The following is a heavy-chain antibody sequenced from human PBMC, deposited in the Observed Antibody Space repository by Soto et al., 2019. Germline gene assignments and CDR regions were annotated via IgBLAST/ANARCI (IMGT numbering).Heavy chain of an antibody. CDR3: ARGGGVGVAGSAAFDM. J-gene: IGHJ3*02. V-gene: IGHV1-2*02. CDR2: INPATGAA. Sequence: QLHLVHSGAVVKKPGASVTVSCSASGYPVTAYYMHWVRQAPGRGLEWMGGINPATGAAKYTQTFPGRVTMTRDTSTGTVFMELSGLTSEDTAVFYCARGGGVGVAGSAAFDMWGQGTLVTVSS. CDR1: GYPVTAYY. D-gene: IGHD3-3*01.